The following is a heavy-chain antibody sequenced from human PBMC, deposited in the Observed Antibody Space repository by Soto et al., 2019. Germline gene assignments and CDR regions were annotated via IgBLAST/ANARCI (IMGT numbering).Heavy chain of an antibody. CDR1: GGSISSYY. D-gene: IGHD3-22*01. Sequence: QVQLQESGPGLVKPSETLSLTCTVSGGSISSYYWSWIRQPPGKGLEWIGYIYYSGSTNYNPSLKRRVTISVDTSKNQFSLKLSSVTAADTAVYYCARISGYYDSSGYLDYWGQGTLVTVSS. J-gene: IGHJ4*02. CDR3: ARISGYYDSSGYLDY. CDR2: IYYSGST. V-gene: IGHV4-59*01.